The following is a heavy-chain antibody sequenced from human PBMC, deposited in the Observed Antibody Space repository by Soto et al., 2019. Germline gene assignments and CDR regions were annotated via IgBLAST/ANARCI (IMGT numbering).Heavy chain of an antibody. V-gene: IGHV4-39*01. J-gene: IGHJ4*02. CDR3: ASRGYSYGTDFDY. Sequence: TSETLSLTCAVSGGSISSGGYSWSWIRQPPGKGLEWIGSIYYSGSTYYNPSLKSRVTISVDTSKNQFSLKLSSVTAADTAVYYCASRGYSYGTDFDYWGQGTLVTAPQ. CDR1: GGSISSGGYS. D-gene: IGHD5-18*01. CDR2: IYYSGST.